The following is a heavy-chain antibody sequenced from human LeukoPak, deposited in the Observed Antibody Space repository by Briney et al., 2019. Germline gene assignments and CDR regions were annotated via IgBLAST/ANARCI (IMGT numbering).Heavy chain of an antibody. CDR3: ARDLTDTAMVLPLDY. CDR1: GVSISNYY. D-gene: IGHD5-18*01. J-gene: IGHJ4*02. CDR2: VYYSGNT. V-gene: IGHV4-59*01. Sequence: SETLSLTCSVSGVSISNYYWTWIRQPPGKGLEWVGYVYYSGNTNYNPSLKSRVTISVDTSKNQFSLRLTSVTAADTAVYYCARDLTDTAMVLPLDYWGQGTLVTVSS.